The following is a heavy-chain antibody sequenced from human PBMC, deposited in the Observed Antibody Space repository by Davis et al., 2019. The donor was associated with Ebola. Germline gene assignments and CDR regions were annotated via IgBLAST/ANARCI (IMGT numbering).Heavy chain of an antibody. J-gene: IGHJ3*02. D-gene: IGHD1-26*01. CDR3: ARPWYSGTYYDAYDI. CDR2: IYYSGST. Sequence: SETLSLTCTVSGGSISSSSYYWGWIRQPPGKGLEWIGSIYYSGSTYYNPSLKSRVTISVDTSKNQFSVKVTSVTAADTAVYYCARPWYSGTYYDAYDIWGQGTMVAVSS. CDR1: GGSISSSSYY. V-gene: IGHV4-39*01.